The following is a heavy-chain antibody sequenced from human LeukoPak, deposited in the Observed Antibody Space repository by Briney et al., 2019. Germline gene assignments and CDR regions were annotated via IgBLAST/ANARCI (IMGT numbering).Heavy chain of an antibody. Sequence: PGGSLRLSCAASGFTFDDYAMHWVRQAPGKGLEWVSGISWNSGSIGYADSVKGRFTISRDNSKNTLYLQMNSLRAEDTAVYYCARVGGPNDYWGQGTLVTVSS. CDR1: GFTFDDYA. V-gene: IGHV3-9*01. D-gene: IGHD2-15*01. J-gene: IGHJ4*02. CDR3: ARVGGPNDY. CDR2: ISWNSGSI.